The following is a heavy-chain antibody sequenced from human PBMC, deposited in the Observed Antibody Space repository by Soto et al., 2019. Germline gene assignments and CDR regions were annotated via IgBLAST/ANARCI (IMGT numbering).Heavy chain of an antibody. V-gene: IGHV4-30-2*01. D-gene: IGHD6-13*01. Sequence: NPSETLSLTCTVSGGSISSGGYSWSWIRQTPGKGLEWIGYIYPTGTTYYNPSLKNRATLSIDTSQNQFSLQMTSVTAAATAVYYCGRIIVGSSSWYRYYYYYGMDVWGQGTTVTVSS. CDR2: IYPTGTT. CDR1: GGSISSGGYS. J-gene: IGHJ6*02. CDR3: GRIIVGSSSWYRYYYYYGMDV.